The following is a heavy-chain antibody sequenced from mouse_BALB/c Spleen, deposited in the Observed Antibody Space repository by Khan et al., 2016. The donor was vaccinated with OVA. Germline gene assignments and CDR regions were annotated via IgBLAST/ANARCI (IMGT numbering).Heavy chain of an antibody. Sequence: DLVKPGASVKLSCKASGYTFTSYWINWIKQRPGQGLEWIGHIAPGSGSTYYNEMFKGMATLTVDTSSSTVYIQLSSPSSEDPAPYFCARSNYYGSSLYAMDSWRQGPSVTLSS. CDR2: IAPGSGST. CDR3: ARSNYYGSSLYAMDS. D-gene: IGHD1-1*01. V-gene: IGHV1S41*01. CDR1: GYTFTSYW. J-gene: IGHJ4*01.